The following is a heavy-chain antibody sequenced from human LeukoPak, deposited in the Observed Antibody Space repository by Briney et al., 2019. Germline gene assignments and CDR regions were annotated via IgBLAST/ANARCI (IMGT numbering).Heavy chain of an antibody. CDR3: ARVSPGSSSGDFDY. CDR2: INPNSGGT. CDR1: GYTFTGYY. V-gene: IGHV1-2*02. D-gene: IGHD6-6*01. Sequence: ASVKVSCKASGYTFTGYYMHWVRQAPGQGLEWMGWINPNSGGTNYAQKFQGRVTMIRDTTISTAYMELSRLRSDDTAVYYCARVSPGSSSGDFDYWGQGTLVTVSS. J-gene: IGHJ4*02.